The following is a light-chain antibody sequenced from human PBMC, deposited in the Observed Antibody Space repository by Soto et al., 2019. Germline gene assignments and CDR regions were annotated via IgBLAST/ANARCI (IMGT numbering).Light chain of an antibody. CDR1: QGIGDT. V-gene: IGKV3-15*01. J-gene: IGKJ4*01. Sequence: EVVMRQSPATLSVSPGEVATLSFRASQGIGDTLAWYQHKPGQTPRLLIYDTSTSATGVPARFSGSRCRKEFTLTINGLRSEDFGVYYCQSYNNWHLTFRGGAKVDIK. CDR2: DTS. CDR3: QSYNNWHLT.